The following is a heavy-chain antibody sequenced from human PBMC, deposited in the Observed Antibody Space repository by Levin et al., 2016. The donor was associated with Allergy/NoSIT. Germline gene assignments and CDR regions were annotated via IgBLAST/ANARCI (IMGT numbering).Heavy chain of an antibody. Sequence: GSLRLSCTVSGDSINKDYWSWIRQLPGKGLEWIGFIYHTGITNYNPSLQNRITMSIDKSKNEFSLKLTSVTAADTAFYFCARQTSGLVINYWGPGTLVTVSS. V-gene: IGHV4-59*01. CDR2: IYHTGIT. CDR3: ARQTSGLVINY. D-gene: IGHD3-9*01. CDR1: GDSINKDY. J-gene: IGHJ4*02.